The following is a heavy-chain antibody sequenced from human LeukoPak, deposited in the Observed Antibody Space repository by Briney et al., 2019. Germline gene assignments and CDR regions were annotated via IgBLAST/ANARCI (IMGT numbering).Heavy chain of an antibody. CDR1: GFTFNNYA. CDR2: ISGGGETT. J-gene: IGHJ5*02. V-gene: IGHV3-23*01. Sequence: PGGSLRLSCAASGFTFNNYAMNWVRQAPGKGLEWVSSISGGGETTYYADSAKGRFTISRDNAKNSLYLQMNSLRAEDTAVYYCARGRFSKSSNCFDPWGQGTLVTVSS. D-gene: IGHD3-16*01. CDR3: ARGRFSKSSNCFDP.